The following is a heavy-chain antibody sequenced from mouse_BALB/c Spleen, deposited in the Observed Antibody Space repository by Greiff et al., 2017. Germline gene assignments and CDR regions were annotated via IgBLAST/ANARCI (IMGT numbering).Heavy chain of an antibody. V-gene: IGHV5-12-1*01. CDR2: ISSGGGST. D-gene: IGHD2-1*01. Sequence: EVKVVESGGGLVKPGGSLKLSCAASGFAFSSYDMSWVRQTPEKRLEWVAYISSGGGSTYYPDTVKGRFTISRDNAKNTLYLQMSSLKSEDTAMYYCARHGNYPYFYYAMDYWGQGTSVTVSS. CDR3: ARHGNYPYFYYAMDY. J-gene: IGHJ4*01. CDR1: GFAFSSYD.